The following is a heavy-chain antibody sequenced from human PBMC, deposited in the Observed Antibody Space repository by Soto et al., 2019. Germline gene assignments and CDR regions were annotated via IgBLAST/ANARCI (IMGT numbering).Heavy chain of an antibody. Sequence: QVQLVESGGGLVKPGGSLRLSCAASGFNFSDYYMSWIRQAPGTGLEWISYISSGRSTIYYADSVKGRFTISRDNAKNSLDRQMSSLSAEDTAVYYCAKERPPARYGMDVWGQGTTVTVSS. CDR2: ISSGRSTI. V-gene: IGHV3-11*01. J-gene: IGHJ6*02. CDR1: GFNFSDYY. CDR3: AKERPPARYGMDV.